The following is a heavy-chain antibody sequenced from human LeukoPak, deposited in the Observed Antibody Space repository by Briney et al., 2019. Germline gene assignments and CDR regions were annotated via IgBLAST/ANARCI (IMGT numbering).Heavy chain of an antibody. D-gene: IGHD3-22*01. Sequence: GGSLRLSCAASGFTFSSYGMHWVRQAPGKGLEWVAVISYDGSNKYYADSVKGRFTISRDNSKNSLYLQMNSLRAEDTAVYYCAKDMAREQYYYDSSGYSYWGQGTLVTVSS. CDR1: GFTFSSYG. J-gene: IGHJ4*02. CDR3: AKDMAREQYYYDSSGYSY. V-gene: IGHV3-30*18. CDR2: ISYDGSNK.